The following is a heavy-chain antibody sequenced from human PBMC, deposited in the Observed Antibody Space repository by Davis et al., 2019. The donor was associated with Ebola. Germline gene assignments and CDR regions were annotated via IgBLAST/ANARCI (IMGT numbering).Heavy chain of an antibody. V-gene: IGHV3-30*18. D-gene: IGHD6-19*01. CDR2: ISYDGNNK. CDR1: GFAFVSFG. CDR3: AKDVSGWGTVYAFDS. J-gene: IGHJ4*02. Sequence: GESLKISCPASGFAFVSFGMHWVRQAPGRGPEWVAVISYDGNNKYYADSAKGRFTISRDNSKNTLYLQMNSLRPEDTAVYYCAKDVSGWGTVYAFDSWGQGALVSVAS.